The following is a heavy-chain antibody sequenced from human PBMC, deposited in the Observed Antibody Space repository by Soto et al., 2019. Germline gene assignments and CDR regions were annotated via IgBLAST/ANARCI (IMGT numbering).Heavy chain of an antibody. V-gene: IGHV1-18*04. J-gene: IGHJ5*02. D-gene: IGHD3-10*01. CDR1: GYTFTSYG. Sequence: GASVKVSCKASGYTFTSYGISWVRQAPGQGLEWMGWISAYNGNTNYAQKLQGRVTMTTDTSTSTAYMELRSLRSDDTAVYYCARRQVVRGVGTNWFDPWGQGTLVTVS. CDR3: ARRQVVRGVGTNWFDP. CDR2: ISAYNGNT.